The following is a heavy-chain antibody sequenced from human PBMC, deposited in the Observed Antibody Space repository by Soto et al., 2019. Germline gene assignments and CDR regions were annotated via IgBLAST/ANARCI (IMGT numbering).Heavy chain of an antibody. CDR3: AKEGEQWLADGWFDP. Sequence: VQLVESGGGVVQPGRSLRLSCAASGFTFSSYGMHWVRQAPGKGLEWVAVISYDGSNKYYADSVKGRFTISRDNSKNTLYLQMNSLRAEDTAVYYCAKEGEQWLADGWFDPWGQGTLVTVSS. D-gene: IGHD6-19*01. V-gene: IGHV3-30*18. CDR1: GFTFSSYG. CDR2: ISYDGSNK. J-gene: IGHJ5*02.